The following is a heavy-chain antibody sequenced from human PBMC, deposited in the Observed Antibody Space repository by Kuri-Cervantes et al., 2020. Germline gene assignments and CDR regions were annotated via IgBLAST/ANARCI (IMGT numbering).Heavy chain of an antibody. V-gene: IGHV3-30-3*01. CDR1: GFTFSSYA. J-gene: IGHJ4*02. Sequence: GESLKISCAASGFTFSSYAMHWVRQAPGKGLEWVAVISYDGSNKYYADSVKGRFTISRDNSKNTLYLQMNSLRAEDTAVYYCARTPVDLTSPFFDYWGQGTLVTVSS. CDR3: ARTPVDLTSPFFDY. D-gene: IGHD5-24*01. CDR2: ISYDGSNK.